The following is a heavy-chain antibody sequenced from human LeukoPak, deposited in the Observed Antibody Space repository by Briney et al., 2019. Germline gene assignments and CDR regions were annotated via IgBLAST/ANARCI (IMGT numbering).Heavy chain of an antibody. V-gene: IGHV3-48*01. Sequence: PGGSLRLSCAASGFTFSSYSMTWVRQAPGKGLEWVSYISSRSTPIYYADSVKGRYTISRDNSKNTLHLQMNSLRAEDTAVYYCAKGGYGYSPFDYWGQGSLVTVSS. D-gene: IGHD5-18*01. CDR1: GFTFSSYS. CDR2: ISSRSTPI. J-gene: IGHJ4*02. CDR3: AKGGYGYSPFDY.